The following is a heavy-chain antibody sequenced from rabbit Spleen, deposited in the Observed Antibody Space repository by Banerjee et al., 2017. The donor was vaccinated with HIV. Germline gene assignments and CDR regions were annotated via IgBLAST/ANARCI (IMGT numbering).Heavy chain of an antibody. CDR3: MRGPSSSDL. J-gene: IGHJ4*01. CDR1: GFSFSSGYD. CDR2: IYAGSSGNT. D-gene: IGHD1-1*01. V-gene: IGHV1S45*01. Sequence: QEQLKESGGGLVQPGGSLTLTCKASGFSFSSGYDMCWVRQAPGKGLEWIACIYAGSSGNTYYANWAKGRFTISKTSSTTVTLQMTSLTAADTATYFCMRGPSSSDLWGQGTLVTVS.